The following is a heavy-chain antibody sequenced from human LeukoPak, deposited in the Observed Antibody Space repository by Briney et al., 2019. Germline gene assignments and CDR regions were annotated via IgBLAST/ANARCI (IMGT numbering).Heavy chain of an antibody. Sequence: SETLSLTCTVSGGSISSYYWSWIRQPPGKGLEWIGYIYYSGSTNYNPPLKSRVTISIDTSKNQFSLNLNSVAAADTAVYYCARYSSGTYLDFWGQGTLVTVSS. CDR1: GGSISSYY. CDR2: IYYSGST. D-gene: IGHD3-10*01. CDR3: ARYSSGTYLDF. J-gene: IGHJ4*02. V-gene: IGHV4-59*08.